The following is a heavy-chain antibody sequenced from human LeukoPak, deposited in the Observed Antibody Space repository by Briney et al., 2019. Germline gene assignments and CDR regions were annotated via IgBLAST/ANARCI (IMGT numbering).Heavy chain of an antibody. V-gene: IGHV3-48*01. CDR3: AELGITMIGGV. CDR1: GFTFVTYA. CDR2: ISSSGSTI. J-gene: IGHJ6*04. Sequence: GRSLTLSCAASGFTFVTYAMSWVRQAPGKGLEWVSYISSSGSTIYYADSVKGRFTVSRDKAKNSLYLQMNSLRAEDTAVYYCAELGITMIGGVWGKGTTVTISS. D-gene: IGHD3-10*02.